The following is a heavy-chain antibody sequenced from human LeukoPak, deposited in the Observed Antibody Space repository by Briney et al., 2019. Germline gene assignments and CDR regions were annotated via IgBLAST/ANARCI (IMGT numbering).Heavy chain of an antibody. CDR1: GGSFSGYY. Sequence: SETLSLTCAVYGGSFSGYYWSWIRQPPGKGLEWIGEINHSGSTNYNPSLKSRVTISVDTSKNQFSLKLSSVTAADTAVYYCARGYWYFDLWGRGTLVTVSS. J-gene: IGHJ2*01. CDR2: INHSGST. V-gene: IGHV4-34*01. CDR3: ARGYWYFDL.